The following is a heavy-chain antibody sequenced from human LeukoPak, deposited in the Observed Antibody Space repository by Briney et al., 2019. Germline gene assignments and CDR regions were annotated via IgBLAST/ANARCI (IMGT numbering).Heavy chain of an antibody. D-gene: IGHD3-3*01. Sequence: GGSLRLSCAASGFTFSSYAMSWVRQAPGKGLEWVSTDHDGSTYYADSVKGRFTISRDNSKNTLYLQMNSLRAEDTAVYYCAKDTGYYDFWSGSDFDYWGQGTLVTVSS. CDR2: DHDGST. CDR1: GFTFSSYA. J-gene: IGHJ4*02. CDR3: AKDTGYYDFWSGSDFDY. V-gene: IGHV3-23*01.